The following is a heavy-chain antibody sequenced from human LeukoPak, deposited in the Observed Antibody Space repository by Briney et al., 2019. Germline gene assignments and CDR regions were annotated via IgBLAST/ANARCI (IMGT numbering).Heavy chain of an antibody. V-gene: IGHV1-46*01. J-gene: IGHJ4*02. CDR1: GYTFTSYY. CDR3: ARLDSYGHFDY. CDR2: INPSGGST. D-gene: IGHD5-18*01. Sequence: ASVKVSCKASGYTFTSYYIHWVRQAPGQGLEWMGIINPSGGSTSYAQKLQGRVTMTTDTSTSTAYMELRSLRSDDTAVYYCARLDSYGHFDYWGQGTLVTVSS.